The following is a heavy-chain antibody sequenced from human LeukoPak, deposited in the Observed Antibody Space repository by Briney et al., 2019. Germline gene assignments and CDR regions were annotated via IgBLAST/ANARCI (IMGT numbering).Heavy chain of an antibody. D-gene: IGHD6-13*01. V-gene: IGHV3-53*05. CDR1: GFTVSSNY. CDR3: ARDPGYSSSWSPIHY. Sequence: GGSLRLSCAASGFTVSSNYMSWVRQAPGKGLEWVSVINSGGSTYYADSVKGRFTISRDNSKNTLYLQMNSLRAEDTAVYYCARDPGYSSSWSPIHYSGPRTLVTVSS. CDR2: INSGGST. J-gene: IGHJ4*02.